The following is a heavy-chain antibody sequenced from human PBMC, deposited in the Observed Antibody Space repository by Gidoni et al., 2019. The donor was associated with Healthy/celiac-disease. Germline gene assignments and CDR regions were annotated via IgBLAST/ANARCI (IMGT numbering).Heavy chain of an antibody. CDR3: ARAQASDYYDSSGIDY. D-gene: IGHD3-22*01. CDR1: GGPFSSYA. J-gene: IGHJ4*02. CDR2: IIPILGIA. Sequence: QVQLVQSGAEVKKPGSSVKVSCKASGGPFSSYAISWVRQAPGQGLEWMGRIIPILGIANYAQKFQGRVTITADKSTSTAYMELSSLRSEDTAVYYCARAQASDYYDSSGIDYWGQGTLVTVSS. V-gene: IGHV1-69*04.